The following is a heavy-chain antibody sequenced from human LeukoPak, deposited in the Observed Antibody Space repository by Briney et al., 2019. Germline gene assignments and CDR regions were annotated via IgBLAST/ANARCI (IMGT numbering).Heavy chain of an antibody. Sequence: GGSLRLSCEVSGVSLSSYGMHWVRQAPGKGLEWVAWLPYDGSYNSTAASLKGRFAISKDISENTLYLDMDSLTPEDTAVYYCAAAGLGVAHWFSSWGQGTLVIVSS. V-gene: IGHV3-30*02. D-gene: IGHD2-15*01. CDR3: AAAGLGVAHWFSS. CDR1: GVSLSSYG. J-gene: IGHJ5*01. CDR2: LPYDGSYN.